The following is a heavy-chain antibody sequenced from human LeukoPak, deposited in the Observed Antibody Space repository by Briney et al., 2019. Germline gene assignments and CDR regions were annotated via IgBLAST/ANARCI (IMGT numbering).Heavy chain of an antibody. D-gene: IGHD1-14*01. CDR2: ISHTGNT. J-gene: IGHJ4*02. CDR1: GYAISIGYT. Sequence: PSETLSLTCAVSGYAISIGYTWSWIRRAPGKGLEWIATISHTGNTNYNPSLESRVTISVDRSNNRPSLEVTSVTAADTAPYYCARGNHGWPYFDNWGQGTQVTVSS. CDR3: ARGNHGWPYFDN. V-gene: IGHV4-38-2*01.